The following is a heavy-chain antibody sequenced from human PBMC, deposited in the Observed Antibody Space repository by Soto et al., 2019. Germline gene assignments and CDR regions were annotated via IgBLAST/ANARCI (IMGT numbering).Heavy chain of an antibody. D-gene: IGHD5-12*01. V-gene: IGHV3-30*18. CDR2: ISFDGSNK. CDR1: GFTFRSYA. CDR3: AKDLDIVTRVEVWIYYFDY. J-gene: IGHJ4*02. Sequence: QVQLVESGGGVVQPGRSLRLSCAASGFTFRSYAMHWVRQAPGKGLEWVAAISFDGSNKYYADSVKGRFTISRDNSENILYLQMNGLRPEDTAVYYCAKDLDIVTRVEVWIYYFDYWGQGTLVTVSS.